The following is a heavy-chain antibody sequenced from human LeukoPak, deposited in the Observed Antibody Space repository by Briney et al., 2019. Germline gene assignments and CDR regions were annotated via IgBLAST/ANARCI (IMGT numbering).Heavy chain of an antibody. CDR1: GYTLTELS. CDR2: FDPEDGET. Sequence: ASVKVSCKVSGYTLTELSIHWVRQAPGKRLEWMGGFDPEDGETIYAQKFQGRVTMTEDTSTDTAYMELSSLRSEDTAVYYCATVTTVEGWYFDLWGRGTVVTVSS. J-gene: IGHJ2*01. CDR3: ATVTTVEGWYFDL. D-gene: IGHD4-23*01. V-gene: IGHV1-24*01.